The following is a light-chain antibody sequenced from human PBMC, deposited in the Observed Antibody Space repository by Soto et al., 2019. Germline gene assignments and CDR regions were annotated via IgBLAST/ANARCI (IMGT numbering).Light chain of an antibody. V-gene: IGKV3-15*01. CDR3: HQRQSWPRT. J-gene: IGKJ1*01. CDR2: GAF. Sequence: EIVMTQSPATLSVSPGERATLSCRANQSVRSNLAWYQQKPGQAPRLLIFGAFTRATGIPARFSGSGSGTQFTLTISSLQSEDFAVYYCHQRQSWPRTFGQGTKVDIK. CDR1: QSVRSN.